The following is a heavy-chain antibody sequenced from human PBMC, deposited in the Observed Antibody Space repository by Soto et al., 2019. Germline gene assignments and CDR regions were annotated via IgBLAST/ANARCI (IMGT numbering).Heavy chain of an antibody. CDR2: IYYSGST. Sequence: PSETLSLTCTVSGGSISSSSYYWGWIRQPPGKGLEWIGSIYYSGSTYYNPSLKSRVTISVDTSKNQFSLKLSSVTAADTAVYYCAITKLLEFVYWGQGTLVTVSS. CDR1: GGSISSSSYY. D-gene: IGHD1-26*01. V-gene: IGHV4-39*01. CDR3: AITKLLEFVY. J-gene: IGHJ4*02.